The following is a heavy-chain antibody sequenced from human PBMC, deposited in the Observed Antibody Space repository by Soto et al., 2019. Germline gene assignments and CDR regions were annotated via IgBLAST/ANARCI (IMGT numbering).Heavy chain of an antibody. J-gene: IGHJ5*02. CDR3: ATSNWFDP. CDR2: IYYCGST. CDR1: GGSISSRGYY. Sequence: QLQLQESGPGLVKPSETLSLTCTVSGGSISSRGYYWGWIRQPPGKGLEWIGTIYYCGSTYYNPSLKRRVPISVDTSKNQFSLKLSSVTAADTAVYYCATSNWFDPWGQGTLVTVSS. V-gene: IGHV4-39*01.